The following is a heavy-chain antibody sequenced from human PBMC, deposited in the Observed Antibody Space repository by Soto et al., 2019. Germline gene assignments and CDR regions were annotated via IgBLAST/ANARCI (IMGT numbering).Heavy chain of an antibody. D-gene: IGHD7-27*01. J-gene: IGHJ6*02. V-gene: IGHV1-69*04. CDR1: GGTFSSYT. CDR3: ARETGITWEGMDV. CDR2: IIPILGIA. Sequence: ASVKVSCKASGGTFSSYTISWVRQAPGQGLEWMGRIIPILGIANYAQKFQGRVTITADKSTSTAYMELSSLRSEDTAVYYCARETGITWEGMDVWGQGTTVTVSS.